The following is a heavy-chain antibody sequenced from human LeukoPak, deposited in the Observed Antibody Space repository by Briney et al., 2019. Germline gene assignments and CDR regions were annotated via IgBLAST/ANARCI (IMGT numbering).Heavy chain of an antibody. CDR1: GFTFSSYS. CDR3: ARELGHYYGSGSYYSMGYYYYGMDV. Sequence: GSLRLSCAASGFTFSSYSMNWVRQAPGKGLEWVSSISSSSSYIYYADSVKGRFTISRDNAKNSLYLQMNSLRAEDTAVYYCARELGHYYGSGSYYSMGYYYYGMDVWGQGTTVTVSS. D-gene: IGHD3-10*01. V-gene: IGHV3-21*01. J-gene: IGHJ6*02. CDR2: ISSSSSYI.